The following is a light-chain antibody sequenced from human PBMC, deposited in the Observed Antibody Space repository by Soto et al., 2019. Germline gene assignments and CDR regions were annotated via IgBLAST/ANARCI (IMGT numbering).Light chain of an antibody. CDR2: GAS. V-gene: IGKV3-15*01. J-gene: IGKJ1*01. Sequence: EIVMTQSPATLSVSPGERATLSCRASQSGSNNLAWYQKKPGQAPRLLIYGASTRATGIPARFSGSGSGTEFTLTISSLQSEDFAVYYCQQYNNWWTFGQGTRVGIK. CDR1: QSGSNN. CDR3: QQYNNWWT.